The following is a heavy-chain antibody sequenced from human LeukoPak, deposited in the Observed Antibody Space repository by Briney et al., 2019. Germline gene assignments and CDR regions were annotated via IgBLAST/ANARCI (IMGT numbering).Heavy chain of an antibody. CDR2: IYYYGST. CDR3: ARDVWGHVDAFDI. J-gene: IGHJ3*02. D-gene: IGHD3-16*01. CDR1: GGSITSSY. V-gene: IGHV4-59*13. Sequence: SETLSLTCTVPGGSITSSYWSWIRQPPGKGLGLVRYIYYYGSTSYSPSLKSRVTISVESSKNQISLRVRSVTAADTAVYYCARDVWGHVDAFDIWGQGTMVTVSS.